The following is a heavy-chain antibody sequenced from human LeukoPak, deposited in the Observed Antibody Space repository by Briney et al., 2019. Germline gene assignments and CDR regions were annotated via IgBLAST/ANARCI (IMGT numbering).Heavy chain of an antibody. Sequence: GRSLRLSCAASGFTFSSYGMHWVRQAPGKGLEWVAVIWNDGTNKDYADSVKGRFTISRDNSKNTLYLQMNSLRAEDTALYYCARVGSTSRAPNSWGQGTMVTVSS. J-gene: IGHJ3*02. V-gene: IGHV3-33*01. CDR1: GFTFSSYG. D-gene: IGHD2-2*01. CDR3: ARVGSTSRAPNS. CDR2: IWNDGTNK.